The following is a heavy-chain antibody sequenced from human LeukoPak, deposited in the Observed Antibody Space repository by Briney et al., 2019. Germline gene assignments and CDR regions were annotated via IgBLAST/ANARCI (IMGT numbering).Heavy chain of an antibody. Sequence: GGSLRLSCAASGFPFSSYAMSWVRRAPGKGLEWVSAISGSGGSTYYADSVKGRFTISRDNSKNTLYLQMNSLRSEDTAVYYCAKQVAGTSLFDYWGQGTLVTVSS. CDR3: AKQVAGTSLFDY. CDR2: ISGSGGST. CDR1: GFPFSSYA. D-gene: IGHD6-19*01. J-gene: IGHJ4*02. V-gene: IGHV3-23*01.